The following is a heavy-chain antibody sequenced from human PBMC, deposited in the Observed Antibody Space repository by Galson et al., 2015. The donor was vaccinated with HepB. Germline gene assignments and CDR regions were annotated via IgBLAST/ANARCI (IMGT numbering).Heavy chain of an antibody. CDR3: ARETPSYYYDSSEEGPFDI. Sequence: SVKVSCKASGGTFSRYAISWVRQAPGQGLAWMGGIIPIFGTRKYAQKFQGRVTITADESTSTAYMELSSLRSEDTAVYYCARETPSYYYDSSEEGPFDIWGQGTMVIV. CDR1: GGTFSRYA. J-gene: IGHJ3*02. CDR2: IIPIFGTR. V-gene: IGHV1-69*13. D-gene: IGHD3-22*01.